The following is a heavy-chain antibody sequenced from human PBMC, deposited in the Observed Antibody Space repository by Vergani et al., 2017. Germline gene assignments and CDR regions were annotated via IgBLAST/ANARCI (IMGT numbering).Heavy chain of an antibody. J-gene: IGHJ4*02. CDR3: ARELFVGTAILGY. CDR1: GYTFTSYY. Sequence: QVQLVQSGAEVKKPGASVKVSCKASGYTFTSYYMHWVRQAPGQGLEWMGWISAYNGNTNYAQKLQGRVTMPRDTSTSTVYMELSSLRSEDTAVYYCARELFVGTAILGYWGQGTLVTVSS. D-gene: IGHD5-18*01. V-gene: IGHV1-46*01. CDR2: ISAYNGNT.